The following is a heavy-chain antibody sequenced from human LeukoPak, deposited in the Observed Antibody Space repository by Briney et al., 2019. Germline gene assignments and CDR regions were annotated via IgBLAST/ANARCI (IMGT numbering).Heavy chain of an antibody. V-gene: IGHV4-59*01. J-gene: IGHJ4*02. Sequence: SETLSLTCIVSGGSISSYYWSWIRQPPGKGLEWIGYIYYSGSTNYNPSLKSRVTISVDTSKNQFSLKLSSVTAADTAVYYCARVGQCRHFEYWGQGTLVTVSS. CDR3: ARVGQCRHFEY. CDR1: GGSISSYY. D-gene: IGHD3-16*01. CDR2: IYYSGST.